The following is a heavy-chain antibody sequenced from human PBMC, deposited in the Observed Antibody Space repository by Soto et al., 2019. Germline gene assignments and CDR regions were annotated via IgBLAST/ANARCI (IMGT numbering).Heavy chain of an antibody. CDR3: ARDLYSSGWYDI. Sequence: EVQLVESGGGLVQPGGSLRLSCAASGFTFSSYSMNWVRQAPGKGLEWVSYISSSSSTIYYADSVKGRFNISRDNAKNSLYLQMNSLRAEDTAVYYCARDLYSSGWYDIWGQGTMVTVSS. J-gene: IGHJ3*02. V-gene: IGHV3-48*01. CDR1: GFTFSSYS. CDR2: ISSSSSTI. D-gene: IGHD6-19*01.